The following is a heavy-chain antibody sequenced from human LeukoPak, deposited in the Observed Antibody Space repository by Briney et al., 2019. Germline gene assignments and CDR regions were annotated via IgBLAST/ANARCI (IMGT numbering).Heavy chain of an antibody. Sequence: GGSLRLSCAASGFTFSDAWMSWVRQAPGKGLEWVGRIKSKTDGGTIDYAAPGKGRFTISRDDSKNTLYLQMNSLKSEDTAVYYCSSLAMIRGVMPFDYWGQGTLVTVSS. CDR3: SSLAMIRGVMPFDY. CDR2: IKSKTDGGTI. D-gene: IGHD3-10*01. V-gene: IGHV3-15*01. J-gene: IGHJ4*02. CDR1: GFTFSDAW.